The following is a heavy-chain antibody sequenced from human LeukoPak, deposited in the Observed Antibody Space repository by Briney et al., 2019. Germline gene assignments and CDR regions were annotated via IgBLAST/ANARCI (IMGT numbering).Heavy chain of an antibody. D-gene: IGHD2-15*01. J-gene: IGHJ2*01. Sequence: GGSLRLSCAASGFTFSTNAMSWFRRAPGKGLEWVSYISSSSSHTDYAESVKGRFTISRDNAKNSLYLQMNSLRAEDTAVYFCARDPSGGGWYFDLWGCGTLVTVSS. CDR2: ISSSSSHT. CDR1: GFTFSTNA. CDR3: ARDPSGGGWYFDL. V-gene: IGHV3-11*05.